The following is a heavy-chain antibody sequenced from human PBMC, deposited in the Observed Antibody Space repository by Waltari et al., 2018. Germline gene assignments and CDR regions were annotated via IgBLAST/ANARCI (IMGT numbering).Heavy chain of an antibody. J-gene: IGHJ6*02. CDR3: ARGNVGRYFGDSKGSYYGMDV. Sequence: QVQLQQWGAGLLQPSATLSLTCAVYGGSFSRYYWSWVRTPPGKGLEWIGEIDHRGSSNYNPSLKSRVTVSVDASKKQFSLKLSSVTAADTAVYYCARGNVGRYFGDSKGSYYGMDVWGQGTTVTVSS. CDR2: IDHRGSS. CDR1: GGSFSRYY. V-gene: IGHV4-34*01. D-gene: IGHD3-10*01.